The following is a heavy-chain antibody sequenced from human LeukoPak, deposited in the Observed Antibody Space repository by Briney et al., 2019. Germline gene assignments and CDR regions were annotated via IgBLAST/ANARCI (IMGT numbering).Heavy chain of an antibody. J-gene: IGHJ4*02. CDR3: ARAEPLWFREFDY. CDR1: GYTFTGYY. Sequence: ASVKVSCKASGYTFTGYYMHWVRQAPGQGLEWMGWINPNSGGTNYAQKFQGRVTMTRDTSISTAYMELSRLRSDDTAVYYCARAEPLWFREFDYWGQGTLVTVSS. CDR2: INPNSGGT. D-gene: IGHD3-10*01. V-gene: IGHV1-2*02.